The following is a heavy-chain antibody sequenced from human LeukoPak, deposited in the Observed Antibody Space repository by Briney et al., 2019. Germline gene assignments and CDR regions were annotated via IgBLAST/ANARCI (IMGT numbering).Heavy chain of an antibody. CDR1: GGSFSGYY. Sequence: PSETLSLTCAVYGGSFSGYYWSWIRQPPGKGLEWIGEINHSGSTNYNPSLKRRVTISVDTSKNQFSLKLSSVTAADTAVYYCARGVKEIVVVPAASTQTNTGSWFDPWGQGTLATVSS. CDR3: ARGVKEIVVVPAASTQTNTGSWFDP. V-gene: IGHV4-34*01. CDR2: INHSGST. D-gene: IGHD2-2*01. J-gene: IGHJ5*02.